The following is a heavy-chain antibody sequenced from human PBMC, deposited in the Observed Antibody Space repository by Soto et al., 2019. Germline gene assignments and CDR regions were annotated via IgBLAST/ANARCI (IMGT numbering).Heavy chain of an antibody. CDR3: ARLPTGYPNWFDP. V-gene: IGHV4-39*01. CDR1: GVSISTNHHN. Sequence: SETLSLTCTVSGVSISTNHHNWAWVRQPPGKGLEWMGNIHYRGDTYFNPSLGSRPSMSVDTSKNQFSLKLTSVTAADTAVYYCARLPTGYPNWFDPWGQGTLVTVSS. D-gene: IGHD3-9*01. CDR2: IHYRGDT. J-gene: IGHJ5*02.